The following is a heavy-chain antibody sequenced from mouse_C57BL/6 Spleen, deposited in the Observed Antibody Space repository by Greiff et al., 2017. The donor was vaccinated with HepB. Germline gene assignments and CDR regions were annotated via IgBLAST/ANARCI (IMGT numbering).Heavy chain of an antibody. CDR3: TRSGVGRRGAMDY. CDR1: GYTFTDYE. CDR2: IDPETGGT. D-gene: IGHD4-1*01. Sequence: LKESGAELVRPGASVTLSCKASGYTFTDYEMHWVKQTPVHGLEWIGAIDPETGGTAYNQKFKGKAILTADKPSSTAYMELRSLTSEDSAVYYCTRSGVGRRGAMDYWGQGTSVTVSS. J-gene: IGHJ4*01. V-gene: IGHV1-15*01.